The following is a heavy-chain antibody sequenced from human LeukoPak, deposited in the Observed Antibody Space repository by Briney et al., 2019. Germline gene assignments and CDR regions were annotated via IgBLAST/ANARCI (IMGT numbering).Heavy chain of an antibody. Sequence: SETLSLTCTVSGGSISSYYWSWIRQPPGKGLEWIGYIYYSGSTNYNPSLKSRVTISVDTSKNQFSLKLSSVTAADTAVYYCARGLDDSSGYYPFNWGQGTLVTVSS. D-gene: IGHD3-22*01. V-gene: IGHV4-59*08. CDR2: IYYSGST. CDR1: GGSISSYY. CDR3: ARGLDDSSGYYPFN. J-gene: IGHJ4*02.